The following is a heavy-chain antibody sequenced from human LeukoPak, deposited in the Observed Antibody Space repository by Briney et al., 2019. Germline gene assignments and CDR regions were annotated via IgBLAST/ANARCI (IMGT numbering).Heavy chain of an antibody. CDR3: ARGHRTMDV. CDR1: GLTFSSYG. J-gene: IGHJ6*02. CDR2: IWYDGSNK. V-gene: IGHV3-33*01. Sequence: GGSLRLSCAASGLTFSSYGMHWVRQAPGKGLEWVAVIWYDGSNKYYADSVKGRFTISRDNSKNTLYLQMNSLRAEDTAVYYCARGHRTMDVWGQGTTVTVSS.